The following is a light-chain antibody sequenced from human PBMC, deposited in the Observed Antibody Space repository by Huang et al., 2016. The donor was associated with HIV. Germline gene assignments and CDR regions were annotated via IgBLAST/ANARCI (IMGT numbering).Light chain of an antibody. J-gene: IGKJ5*01. CDR1: QSVNSY. CDR2: DAS. V-gene: IGKV3-11*01. CDR3: QQRKYWPPIT. Sequence: ETVLTQSPATLSLSPGERATLSCRASQSVNSYLAWYQQKPGQTPRPLLYDASNRPTGSPARFSGSGSGTDFTLTISSLEPEDFAVYYCQQRKYWPPITFGQGTRLEIK.